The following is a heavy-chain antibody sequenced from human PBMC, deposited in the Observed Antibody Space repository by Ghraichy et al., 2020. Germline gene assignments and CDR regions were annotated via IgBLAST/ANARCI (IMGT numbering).Heavy chain of an antibody. J-gene: IGHJ4*02. CDR2: VNENGGT. CDR1: GGSFSGSD. V-gene: IGHV4-34*01. Sequence: SETLSLTCAVHGGSFSGSDWSWIRQSPGRGLEWIGEVNENGGTNFNPSLEGRATISVDTSRIQFSLNLESVTAADTAIYYCARGPTARAAAGTFDSWGQGILVTVSS. CDR3: ARGPTARAAAGTFDS. D-gene: IGHD6-13*01.